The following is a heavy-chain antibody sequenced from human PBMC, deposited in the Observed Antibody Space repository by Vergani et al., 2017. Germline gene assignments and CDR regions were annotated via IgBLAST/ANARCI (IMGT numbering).Heavy chain of an antibody. CDR2: IHTAGCT. J-gene: IGHJ4*02. CDR3: AISRPYCTSGSCPAI. CDR1: GESIRSGSHY. D-gene: IGHD2-15*01. Sequence: QVQLQESGPGLVKPSQTLSLTCTVSGESIRSGSHYWSWIRQPAGKGPEWIGHIHTAGCTEPNPSFKSRVSISVDTSKCQFSLKLNSVTVADTAVYYCAISRPYCTSGSCPAIWGQGTLVTVSS. V-gene: IGHV4-61*02.